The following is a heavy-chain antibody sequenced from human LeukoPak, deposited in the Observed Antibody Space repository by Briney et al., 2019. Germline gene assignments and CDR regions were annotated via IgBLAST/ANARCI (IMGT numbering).Heavy chain of an antibody. J-gene: IGHJ6*02. V-gene: IGHV4-39*01. D-gene: IGHD2-15*01. CDR3: TRRASGSGGTQAGMDV. CDR1: GGSIRCDFHY. Sequence: SETLSLNCTVSGGSIRCDFHYWDWIRQPPGKGLEWIGSILYTGGSWVKPSLKSRASISVDTSRNQFSLTLHSVNAIDTALYYCTRRASGSGGTQAGMDVWGQGTTVTVSS. CDR2: ILYTGGS.